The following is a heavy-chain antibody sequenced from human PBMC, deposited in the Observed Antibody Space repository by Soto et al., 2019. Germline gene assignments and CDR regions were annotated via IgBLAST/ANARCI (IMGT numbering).Heavy chain of an antibody. CDR1: GFTFSSYA. CDR2: ISGSGGST. J-gene: IGHJ4*02. V-gene: IGHV3-23*01. Sequence: GGSLRLSCAASGFTFSSYAMSWVRQAPGKGLEWVSAISGSGGSTYYADSVKGLFTISRDNSKNTLYLQMNSMRAEDTAVYYCAKDSCTNGVCYYWGQGTLVTVSS. CDR3: AKDSCTNGVCYY. D-gene: IGHD2-8*01.